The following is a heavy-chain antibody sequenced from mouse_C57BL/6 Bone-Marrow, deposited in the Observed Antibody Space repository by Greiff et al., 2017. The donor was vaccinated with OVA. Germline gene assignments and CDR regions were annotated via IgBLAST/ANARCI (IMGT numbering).Heavy chain of an antibody. D-gene: IGHD2-4*01. CDR1: GYTFTSYW. V-gene: IGHV1-53*01. CDR3: ARGGYEYDALLYYFDY. Sequence: QVQLQQPGTELVKPGASVKLSCKASGYTFTSYWMHWVKQRPGQGLEWIGNINPSNGGTNYNEKLKSKATLTVDKSSSTAYMQLSSLTSEDAAVYYCARGGYEYDALLYYFDYWGQGTTLTVSS. J-gene: IGHJ2*01. CDR2: INPSNGGT.